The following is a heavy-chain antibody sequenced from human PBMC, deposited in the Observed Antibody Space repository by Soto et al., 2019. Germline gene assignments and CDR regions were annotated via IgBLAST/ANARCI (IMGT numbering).Heavy chain of an antibody. J-gene: IGHJ4*02. Sequence: AASVKVSCKASGVTFNRQDMRWVRQAPGQGLEWMGGIIPMFGTPHYAEKFQDRVTITADESTGTAYSELISLTSEDTAVYYCATREGRDGYSFDYWGPGTLVTVSS. CDR1: GVTFNRQD. V-gene: IGHV1-69*13. D-gene: IGHD5-12*01. CDR2: IIPMFGTP. CDR3: ATREGRDGYSFDY.